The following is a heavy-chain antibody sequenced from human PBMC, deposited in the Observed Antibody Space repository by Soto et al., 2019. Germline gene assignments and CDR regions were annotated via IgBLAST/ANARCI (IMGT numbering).Heavy chain of an antibody. Sequence: LRLSFAASGXICSSYDMSWVRQAPGKGLEWVSTILVDGRTFYVDSVKGRFTISRDSSQNTVYLQMNSLTVGDTALYYCAKATATGGGAFDICGQGTMVTVSS. D-gene: IGHD2-8*02. V-gene: IGHV3-23*01. CDR3: AKATATGGGAFDI. J-gene: IGHJ3*02. CDR1: GXICSSYD. CDR2: ILVDGRT.